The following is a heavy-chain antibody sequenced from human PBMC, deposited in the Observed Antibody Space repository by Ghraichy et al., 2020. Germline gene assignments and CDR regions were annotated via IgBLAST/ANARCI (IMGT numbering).Heavy chain of an antibody. CDR3: AKDQNSAMVRGIVNGMDV. CDR1: RFSFSSYA. V-gene: IGHV3-23*01. CDR2: ISPSGDGT. J-gene: IGHJ6*02. Sequence: GESQNISCAASRFSFSSYAMNWVRQAPGKGLEWVSAISPSGDGTYYADSVKGRFTISRDNSQNTLYLQMNSLRAEDTAVYYCAKDQNSAMVRGIVNGMDVWGQGTTVTVSS. D-gene: IGHD3-10*01.